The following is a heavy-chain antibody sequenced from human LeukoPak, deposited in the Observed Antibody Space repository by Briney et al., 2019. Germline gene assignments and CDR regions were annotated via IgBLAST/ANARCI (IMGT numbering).Heavy chain of an antibody. Sequence: PGGSLRLSCAASGFTFSSYGMHWVRQAPGKGLEWVAVISYDGSNKYYADSVKGRFTISRDNSKNTLYLQMNSLRAEDTAVYYCAKDHGSSWYRIDFDYWGQGTLVTVSS. CDR1: GFTFSSYG. D-gene: IGHD6-13*01. CDR2: ISYDGSNK. J-gene: IGHJ4*02. V-gene: IGHV3-30*18. CDR3: AKDHGSSWYRIDFDY.